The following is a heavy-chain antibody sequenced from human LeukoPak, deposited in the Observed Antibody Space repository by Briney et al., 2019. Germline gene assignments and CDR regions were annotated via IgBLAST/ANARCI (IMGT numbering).Heavy chain of an antibody. CDR3: ARSAVADVYYYYYGMDV. D-gene: IGHD6-19*01. CDR2: ISRSGGGT. J-gene: IGHJ6*02. CDR1: GFTFSNAW. Sequence: GGSLRLSCAASGFTFSNAWMSWVRQAPGKEMDYISAISRSGGGTYYADSVKGRFTISRDNSKNTLYLQLDSLKTEDMAVYFCARSAVADVYYYYYGMDVWGQGTAVIVSS. V-gene: IGHV3-64*02.